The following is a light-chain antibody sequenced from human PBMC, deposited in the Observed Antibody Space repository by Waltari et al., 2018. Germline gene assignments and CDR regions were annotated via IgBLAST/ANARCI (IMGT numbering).Light chain of an antibody. Sequence: DIQMTQSPSSLSASVGDKITITCRASQNTDTYLNCYQQKPGKAPKLLIYAASTLQRGVPSRFSGNGSGTDFFLTISSLQPEDFAIYYCQQTYTAPWTFGLGTRVEIK. V-gene: IGKV1-39*01. J-gene: IGKJ1*01. CDR1: QNTDTY. CDR3: QQTYTAPWT. CDR2: AAS.